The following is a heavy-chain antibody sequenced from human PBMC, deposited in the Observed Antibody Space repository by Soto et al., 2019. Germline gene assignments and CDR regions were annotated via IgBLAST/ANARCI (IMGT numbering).Heavy chain of an antibody. Sequence: GGSLRLSCAASEITFNTFEMNWVRQAPGKGLEWISYISSSGVTIYYADSVKGRFTISRGNAKNSLYLQMNSLRAEDTAVYYCAREGGYGSGSYPDYWGQGTLVTVSS. CDR1: EITFNTFE. J-gene: IGHJ4*02. V-gene: IGHV3-48*03. CDR2: ISSSGVTI. CDR3: AREGGYGSGSYPDY. D-gene: IGHD3-10*01.